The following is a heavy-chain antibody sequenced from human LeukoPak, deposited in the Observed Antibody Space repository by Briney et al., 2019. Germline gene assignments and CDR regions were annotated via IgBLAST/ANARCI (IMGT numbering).Heavy chain of an antibody. D-gene: IGHD3-10*01. CDR3: ARHSNYYGLGSYVGQYYYYYYMDV. CDR1: GYSISSGYY. J-gene: IGHJ6*03. V-gene: IGHV4-38-2*01. CDR2: IYHSGST. Sequence: SETLSLTCAVSGYSISSGYYWGWIRQPPGKGLEWIGSIYHSGSTYYIPSLQSRVTISVDTSKNQFSLKLSSVTAADTAVYYCARHSNYYGLGSYVGQYYYYYYMDVWGKGTTVTVSS.